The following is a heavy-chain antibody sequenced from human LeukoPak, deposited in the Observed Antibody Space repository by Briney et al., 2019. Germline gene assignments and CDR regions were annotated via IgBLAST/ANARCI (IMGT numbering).Heavy chain of an antibody. CDR2: INPNSGGT. CDR1: GYTFTGYY. D-gene: IGHD6-19*01. Sequence: ASVKVSCKASGYTFTGYYIHWVRQAPGQGLEWMGWINPNSGGTNYAQKFQGRVTMTRDTSASTAYMELSSLRSEDTAVYYCARDGPGYSSGWHPFDYWGQGTLVTVSS. CDR3: ARDGPGYSSGWHPFDY. V-gene: IGHV1-2*02. J-gene: IGHJ4*02.